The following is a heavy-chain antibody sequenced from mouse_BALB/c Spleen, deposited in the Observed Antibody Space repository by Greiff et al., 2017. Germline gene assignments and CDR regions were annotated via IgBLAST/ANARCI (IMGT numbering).Heavy chain of an antibody. J-gene: IGHJ4*01. CDR2: IYPGDGDT. CDR1: GYAFSSYW. Sequence: QVQLQQSGAELVRPGSSVKISCKASGYAFSSYWMNWVKQRPGQGLEWIGQIYPGDGDTNYNGKFKGKATLTADKSSSTAYMQLSSLTSEDSAVYFCAREYGNGYAMDYWGQGTSVTVSS. D-gene: IGHD2-10*02. CDR3: AREYGNGYAMDY. V-gene: IGHV1-80*01.